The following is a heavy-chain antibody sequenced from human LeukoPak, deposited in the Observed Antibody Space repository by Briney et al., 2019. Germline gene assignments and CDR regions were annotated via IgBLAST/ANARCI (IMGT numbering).Heavy chain of an antibody. Sequence: SETLSLTCAVSGYSISSGYYWGWIRQPPGKGLEWIGSISHSGSTYYNPSLKSRVTISVDTSKNQFSLKLSSVTAADTAVYYCARRLYDFWSGYPDDAFDIWGQGTMVTVSS. V-gene: IGHV4-38-2*01. CDR2: ISHSGST. CDR3: ARRLYDFWSGYPDDAFDI. CDR1: GYSISSGYY. D-gene: IGHD3-3*01. J-gene: IGHJ3*02.